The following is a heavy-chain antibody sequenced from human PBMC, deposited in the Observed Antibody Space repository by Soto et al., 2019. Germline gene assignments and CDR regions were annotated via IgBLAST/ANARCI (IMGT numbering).Heavy chain of an antibody. D-gene: IGHD3-10*01. CDR2: INHSGST. Sequence: SETLSLTCDVYGGSFSGYIWTWIRQPPGKGLEWIGEINHSGSTNYNPSLKRRVTISVDTSKNQFSLKLSSVTAADTAVYYCARGSFALGWFGELLYPGANFDYWGQGTLVTVSS. V-gene: IGHV4-34*01. J-gene: IGHJ4*02. CDR1: GGSFSGYI. CDR3: ARGSFALGWFGELLYPGANFDY.